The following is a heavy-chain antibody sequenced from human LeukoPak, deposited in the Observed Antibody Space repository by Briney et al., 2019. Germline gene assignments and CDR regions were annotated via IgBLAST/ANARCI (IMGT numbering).Heavy chain of an antibody. CDR3: ARGRSNYYGMDV. CDR1: DGSINSYY. D-gene: IGHD1-26*01. CDR2: IYYNGNT. V-gene: IGHV4-59*01. J-gene: IGHJ6*02. Sequence: SETLSLTCSVSDGSINSYYWNWIRRSPGKGLEWIGYIYYNGNTNYSPSLKSRVTMSVDTSKNLFSLKVSSVTAADTAVYYCARGRSNYYGMDVWGQGTTVTVSS.